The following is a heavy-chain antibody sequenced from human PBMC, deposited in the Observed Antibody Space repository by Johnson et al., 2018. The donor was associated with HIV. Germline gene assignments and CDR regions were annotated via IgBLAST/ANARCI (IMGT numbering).Heavy chain of an antibody. J-gene: IGHJ3*02. CDR1: GFTFSSYG. D-gene: IGHD6-19*01. CDR3: GKDRAVAGKGHDAFDI. CDR2: IRYDGGNK. V-gene: IGHV3-30*02. Sequence: QVQLVESGGGVVQPGGSLRLSCAASGFTFSSYGMHWVRQAPGKGLEWVAFIRYDGGNKYYADAVKGCFTISRDTLKNTLYLQMKSLRAEETAVYYSGKDRAVAGKGHDAFDIWGQGTMVTVSS.